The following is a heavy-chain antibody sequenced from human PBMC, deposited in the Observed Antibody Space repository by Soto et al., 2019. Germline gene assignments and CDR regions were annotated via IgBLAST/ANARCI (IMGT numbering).Heavy chain of an antibody. V-gene: IGHV3-15*01. CDR1: GFAFSDVS. CDR2: IKTKSSGGTT. J-gene: IGHJ4*02. Sequence: DVQLVESGGDLVKPGGSLRLSCAASGFAFSDVSMSWVRQAPGKGLEWVGRIKTKSSGGTTDYAAPVKGRFTISRDDSKNTVYLQMDSLKAEDTAVYSCTPLASGHYGYDFWGQGTLVTVSS. CDR3: TPLASGHYGYDF. D-gene: IGHD3-3*01.